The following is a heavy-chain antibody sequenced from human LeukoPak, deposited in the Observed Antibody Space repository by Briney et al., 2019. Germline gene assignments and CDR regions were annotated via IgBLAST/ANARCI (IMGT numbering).Heavy chain of an antibody. CDR1: GGSISSSSYY. CDR2: IYYSGST. V-gene: IGHV4-39*07. Sequence: SETLSLTCTVSGGSISSSSYYWGWIRQPPGKGLEWIGSIYYSGSTYYNPSLKSRVTISVDTSKNQFSLKLSSVTAADTAVYYCARAQPLGPYSNYDYYFDYWGQGTLVTVSS. J-gene: IGHJ4*02. CDR3: ARAQPLGPYSNYDYYFDY. D-gene: IGHD4-11*01.